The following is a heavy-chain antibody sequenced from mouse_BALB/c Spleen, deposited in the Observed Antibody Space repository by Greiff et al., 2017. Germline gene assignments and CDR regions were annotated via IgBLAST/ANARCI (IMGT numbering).Heavy chain of an antibody. CDR2: ISNGGGST. J-gene: IGHJ3*01. CDR3: ARAYGNLKWFAY. CDR1: GFTFSSYT. V-gene: IGHV5-12-2*01. D-gene: IGHD2-10*02. Sequence: EVKLVESGGGLVQPGGSLKLSCAASGFTFSSYTMSWVRQTPEKRLEWVAYISNGGGSTYYPDTVKGRFTISRDNAKNNLYLQMSSLKSEDTAMYYCARAYGNLKWFAYWGQGTLVTVSA.